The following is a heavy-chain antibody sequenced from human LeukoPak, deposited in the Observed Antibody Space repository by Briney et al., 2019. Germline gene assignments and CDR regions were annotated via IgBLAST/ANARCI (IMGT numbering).Heavy chain of an antibody. CDR2: INWNGGST. D-gene: IGHD3-3*01. CDR1: GFTFDDYG. Sequence: PGGSLRLSCAASGFTFDDYGMSWVRQAPGKGLEWVSGINWNGGSTGYADSVKGRFTISRDNAKNFLYLQMNSLRAEDTALYYCARDHYDFWSGYHDYWGQGTLVTVSS. V-gene: IGHV3-20*04. J-gene: IGHJ4*02. CDR3: ARDHYDFWSGYHDY.